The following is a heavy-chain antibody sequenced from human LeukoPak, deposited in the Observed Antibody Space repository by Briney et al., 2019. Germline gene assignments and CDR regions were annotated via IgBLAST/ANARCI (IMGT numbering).Heavy chain of an antibody. J-gene: IGHJ4*02. Sequence: QPGGSLRLSCAASGFAFSSNWMHWVRQAPGKGLVWVSHISTDARTITYAAFVKGRFTISRDNAKNTLYLQMNSLRAEDTALYYCVRGQATAWGLDYWGQGTLVTVSS. CDR3: VRGQATAWGLDY. D-gene: IGHD6-13*01. CDR2: ISTDARTI. V-gene: IGHV3-74*01. CDR1: GFAFSSNW.